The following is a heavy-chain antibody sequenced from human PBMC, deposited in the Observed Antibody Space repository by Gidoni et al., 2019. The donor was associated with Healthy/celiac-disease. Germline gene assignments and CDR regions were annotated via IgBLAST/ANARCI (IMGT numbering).Heavy chain of an antibody. D-gene: IGHD3-3*01. J-gene: IGHJ6*02. V-gene: IGHV1-46*01. CDR3: ARDSGAIFGPTPSGGMDV. CDR2: INPSGGST. Sequence: QVQLVQSGAEVKKPGASVKVSCKASGYTFTSYYMHWVRQAPGQGLEWMGIINPSGGSTSYAQKFQGRVTMTRDTSTSTVYMELSSLRSEDTAVYYCARDSGAIFGPTPSGGMDVWGQGTTVTVSS. CDR1: GYTFTSYY.